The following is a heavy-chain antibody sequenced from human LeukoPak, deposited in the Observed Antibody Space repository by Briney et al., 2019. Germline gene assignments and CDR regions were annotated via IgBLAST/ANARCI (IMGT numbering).Heavy chain of an antibody. CDR3: ARGSGNTAMVPYYYMDV. D-gene: IGHD5-18*01. CDR1: GYTFTGYY. J-gene: IGHJ6*03. V-gene: IGHV1-2*02. CDR2: INPNSGGT. Sequence: GASVKVSCKASGYTFTGYYMHWVRQAPGQGLEWMGWINPNSGGTNYAQKFQGRVTMTRDTSISTAYMELSRLRSDDTAVYYCARGSGNTAMVPYYYMDVWGKGTTVTISS.